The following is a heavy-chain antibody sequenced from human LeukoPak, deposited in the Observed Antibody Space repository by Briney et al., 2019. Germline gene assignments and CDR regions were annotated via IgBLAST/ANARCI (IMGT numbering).Heavy chain of an antibody. D-gene: IGHD5-24*01. V-gene: IGHV4-4*09. CDR1: GGSISSYY. Sequence: PSETLSLTCTVSGGSISSYYWSWIRQPPGKGLEWIGYIYTSGSTNYNPSLKSRVTISVDTSKNQFSLKLSSVTAADTAVYYCARQRWLQFPFDYWGQGTLVTVSS. CDR3: ARQRWLQFPFDY. CDR2: IYTSGST. J-gene: IGHJ4*02.